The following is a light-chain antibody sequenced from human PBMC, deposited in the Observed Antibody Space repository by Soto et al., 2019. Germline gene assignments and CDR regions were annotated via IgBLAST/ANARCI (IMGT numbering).Light chain of an antibody. CDR3: QQVYDFPHT. V-gene: IGKV1-39*01. J-gene: IGKJ2*01. CDR2: GAS. Sequence: DIQMTQSPSSLSASVGDRVTITCRTSQTINNYLNWYRQKPGKVPEVLIYGASSLQRGVSSRFTGSASRTYFTLTVSGLQPEDFATYCCQQVYDFPHTFGQGTKVEV. CDR1: QTINNY.